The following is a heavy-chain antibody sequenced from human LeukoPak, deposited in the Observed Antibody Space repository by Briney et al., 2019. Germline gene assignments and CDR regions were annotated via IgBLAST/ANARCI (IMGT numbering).Heavy chain of an antibody. CDR1: GYSFTSYW. V-gene: IGHV5-51*01. D-gene: IGHD2-2*01. J-gene: IGHJ4*02. CDR2: TYPGDSDT. Sequence: GESLKISCKGSGYSFTSYWIGWVRQMPGKALEWRGSTYPGDSDTRYSPSFQGQVTISADKSISTAYLQWSSLKASDTAMYYCATLGYCSSTSCYDFDYWGQGTLVTVSS. CDR3: ATLGYCSSTSCYDFDY.